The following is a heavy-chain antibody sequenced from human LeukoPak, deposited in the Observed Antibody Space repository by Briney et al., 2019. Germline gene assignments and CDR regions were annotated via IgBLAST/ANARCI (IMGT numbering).Heavy chain of an antibody. J-gene: IGHJ6*04. CDR1: GGSISSGDYY. CDR2: IYYSGST. V-gene: IGHV4-30-4*01. D-gene: IGHD3-10*01. Sequence: PSQTLSLTCTVSGGSISSGDYYWSWIRQPPGKGLEWIGYIYYSGSTYYNPSLKSRVTISVDMSKNQFSLKLSSVTAADTAVYYCARDNLYGSGTEHYGMDVWGKGTTVTVSS. CDR3: ARDNLYGSGTEHYGMDV.